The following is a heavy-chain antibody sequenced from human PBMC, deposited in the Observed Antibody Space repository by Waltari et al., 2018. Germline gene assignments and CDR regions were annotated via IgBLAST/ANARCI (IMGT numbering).Heavy chain of an antibody. CDR3: ARQTWIQLWLYAFDI. V-gene: IGHV4-39*01. CDR2: IYYSGST. Sequence: QLQLQESGPGLVKPSETLSLTCTVSGCSIRRSSYYWGWIRQPPGKGLEWIGSIYYSGSTYYNPSLKSRVTISVDTSKNQFSLKLSSVTAADTAVYYCARQTWIQLWLYAFDIWGQGTMVTVSS. CDR1: GCSIRRSSYY. J-gene: IGHJ3*02. D-gene: IGHD5-18*01.